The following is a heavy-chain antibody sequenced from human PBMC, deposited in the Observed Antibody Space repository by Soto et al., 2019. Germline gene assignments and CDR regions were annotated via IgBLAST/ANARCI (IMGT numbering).Heavy chain of an antibody. V-gene: IGHV1-69*13. CDR3: ALTVPAAMPRYYYYYGMDV. Sequence: GASVKVSCKASGGTFSSYAISWVRQAPGQGLEWMGGIIPIFGTANYAQKFQGRVTITADESTSTAYMELSSLRSEDTAVYYCALTVPAAMPRYYYYYGMDVWGQGTTVTVSS. CDR1: GGTFSSYA. D-gene: IGHD2-2*01. J-gene: IGHJ6*02. CDR2: IIPIFGTA.